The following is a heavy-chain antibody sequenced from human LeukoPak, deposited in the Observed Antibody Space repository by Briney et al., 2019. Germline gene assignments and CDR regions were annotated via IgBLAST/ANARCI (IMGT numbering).Heavy chain of an antibody. D-gene: IGHD2-2*01. CDR3: ARVIENCSSTSCYLPGGDDAFDI. J-gene: IGHJ3*02. CDR2: MNPNSGNT. Sequence: ASVKVSCKASGYTFTSYDINWVRQAPGQGLEWMGWMNPNSGNTGYAQKFQGRVTITRNTSISTAYMELSSLRSEDTAVYYCARVIENCSSTSCYLPGGDDAFDIWGQGTMVTVSS. CDR1: GYTFTSYD. V-gene: IGHV1-8*03.